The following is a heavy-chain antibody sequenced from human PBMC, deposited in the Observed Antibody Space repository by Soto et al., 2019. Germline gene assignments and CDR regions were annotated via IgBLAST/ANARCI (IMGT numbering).Heavy chain of an antibody. J-gene: IGHJ3*02. CDR2: IYYSGST. D-gene: IGHD3-22*01. Sequence: QVQLQESGPGLVKPSQTLSLTCTVSGGSISSGGYFWSCIRQHPGKGLEWIGYIYYSGSTYYNPSLKSRITISVDTSKNQFSLKLSSVTAADTAVYYCARKGSSGYSDAFDIWGQGTMVTVSS. V-gene: IGHV4-31*03. CDR3: ARKGSSGYSDAFDI. CDR1: GGSISSGGYF.